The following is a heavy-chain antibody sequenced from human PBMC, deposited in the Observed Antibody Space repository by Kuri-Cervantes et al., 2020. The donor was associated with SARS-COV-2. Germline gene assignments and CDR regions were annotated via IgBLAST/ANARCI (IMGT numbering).Heavy chain of an antibody. CDR2: ISAYNGNT. D-gene: IGHD3-3*01. CDR1: GYTFTSYG. J-gene: IGHJ5*02. CDR3: AGTIFGVDNWFDP. V-gene: IGHV1-18*01. Sequence: ASVKVSCKASGYTFTSYGISWVRQAPGQGLEWMGWISAYNGNTNYAQKFQGRVTITTDESTSTAYMELSSLRSEDTAVYYCAGTIFGVDNWFDPWGQGTLVTVSS.